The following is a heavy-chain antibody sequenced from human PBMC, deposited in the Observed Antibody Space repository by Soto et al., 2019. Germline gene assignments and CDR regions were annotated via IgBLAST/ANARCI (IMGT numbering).Heavy chain of an antibody. V-gene: IGHV2-5*02. CDR3: AHINSLFYYCGMDV. CDR2: IYWDEDK. J-gene: IGHJ6*02. D-gene: IGHD1-20*01. Sequence: QITLKESGPALVKPTQTLTLTCTFSGFSLSTSGVGVGWIRQPPGKALEGLALIYWDEDKRYSPSLKSMLTITKDTVKNQVVLTMTNMDPVDTATYYCAHINSLFYYCGMDVWGQGTTVTVSS. CDR1: GFSLSTSGVG.